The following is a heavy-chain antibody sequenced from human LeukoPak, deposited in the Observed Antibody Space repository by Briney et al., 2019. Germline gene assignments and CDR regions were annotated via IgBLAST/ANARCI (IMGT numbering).Heavy chain of an antibody. V-gene: IGHV4-59*01. CDR1: GDSIIGYY. CDR2: IYNTLDT. D-gene: IGHD3-22*01. Sequence: SETLSLTCTVSGDSIIGYYWSWIRQPPGKRLEWIGYIYNTLDTTYNPSLESRVTISLDMSNKQLSLRLSSVTAADTAVYYCARRRYYDSTGYNPTYYFDYWGQGILVTVSS. J-gene: IGHJ4*02. CDR3: ARRRYYDSTGYNPTYYFDY.